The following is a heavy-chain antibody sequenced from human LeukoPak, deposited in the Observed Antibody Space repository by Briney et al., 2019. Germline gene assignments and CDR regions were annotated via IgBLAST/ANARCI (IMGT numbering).Heavy chain of an antibody. CDR3: ARHGPLYEYFYYNMDV. CDR2: IYYSGST. D-gene: IGHD5/OR15-5a*01. CDR1: GASIKSYY. J-gene: IGHJ6*02. V-gene: IGHV4-59*08. Sequence: SETLSLTCNVSGASIKSYYWNWIRQTPGKGLEWIGYIYYSGSTDYNPSLKSRVTISVDTSKNQFSLKLSSVTAADTAVYYCARHGPLYEYFYYNMDVWGQGTTVTVSS.